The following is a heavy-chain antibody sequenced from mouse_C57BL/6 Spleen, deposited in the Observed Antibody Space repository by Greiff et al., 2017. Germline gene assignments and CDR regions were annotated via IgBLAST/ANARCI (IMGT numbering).Heavy chain of an antibody. V-gene: IGHV5-6*01. J-gene: IGHJ3*01. Sequence: EVMLVESGGDLVKPGGSLKLSCAASGFTFSSYGMSWVRQTPDKRLEWVATISSGGSYTYYPDSVKGRFTISRDNAKNTLYLQMSSLKSDDTAMYYCAIPGTLWGQGTLVTVSA. CDR1: GFTFSSYG. CDR3: AIPGTL. D-gene: IGHD4-1*01. CDR2: ISSGGSYT.